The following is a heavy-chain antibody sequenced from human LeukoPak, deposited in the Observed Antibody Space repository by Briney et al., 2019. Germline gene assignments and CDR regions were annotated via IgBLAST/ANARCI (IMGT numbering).Heavy chain of an antibody. CDR1: GFTFSSYA. Sequence: GGSLRLSCAASGFTFSSYAMSWVRQAPGKGLEWVSAISGSGGSTYYADSVKGRFTISRDNSKNTLYLQMNSLRAEDTAVYYCAKPDCSGGSCYGTDYWGQGTLVTVPS. D-gene: IGHD2-15*01. CDR3: AKPDCSGGSCYGTDY. J-gene: IGHJ4*02. CDR2: ISGSGGST. V-gene: IGHV3-23*01.